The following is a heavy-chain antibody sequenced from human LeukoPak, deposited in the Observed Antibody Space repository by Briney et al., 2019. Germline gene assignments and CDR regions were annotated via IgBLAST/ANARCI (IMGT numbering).Heavy chain of an antibody. CDR2: IRSEAYGGTT. CDR3: SRHSGSYYEFDY. D-gene: IGHD1-26*01. Sequence: GGSLRLSCTASGFTFGEHAMNWFRQAPGKGLEWVGFIRSEAYGGTTEFAASVKGRFSISRDDSKSIAYLQMNSLKTEDTAMYYCSRHSGSYYEFDYWGQGTLVTVSS. CDR1: GFTFGEHA. J-gene: IGHJ4*02. V-gene: IGHV3-49*03.